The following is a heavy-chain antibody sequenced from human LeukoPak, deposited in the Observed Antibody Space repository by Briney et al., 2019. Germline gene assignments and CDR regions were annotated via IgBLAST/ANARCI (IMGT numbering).Heavy chain of an antibody. V-gene: IGHV3-30*18. J-gene: IGHJ4*02. CDR2: ISYDGSNK. CDR3: AKDQDGYYFDY. Sequence: GRSLRLSCAASGFTFSSYGTHWVRQAPGKGLEWVAVISYDGSNKYYADSVKGRFTISRDNSKNTLYLQMNSLRAEDTAVYYCAKDQDGYYFDYWGQGTLVTVSS. CDR1: GFTFSSYG.